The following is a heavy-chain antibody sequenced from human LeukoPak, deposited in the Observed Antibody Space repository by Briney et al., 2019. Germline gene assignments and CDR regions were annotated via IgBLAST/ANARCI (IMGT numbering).Heavy chain of an antibody. D-gene: IGHD6-6*01. J-gene: IGHJ4*02. CDR1: GFTFSSYS. Sequence: GGSLRLSCAASGFTFSSYSMNWVRQAPGKGLEWVSSISSSSSYIYYADSVKGRFTISRDNAKNSLYLQMNSLRAEDTSVYYCARSQGIAARMSAFDYWVEGSLVSVCS. CDR2: ISSSSSYI. V-gene: IGHV3-21*01. CDR3: ARSQGIAARMSAFDY.